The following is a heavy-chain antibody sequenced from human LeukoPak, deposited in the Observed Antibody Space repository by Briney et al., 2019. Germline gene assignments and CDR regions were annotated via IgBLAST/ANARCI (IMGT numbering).Heavy chain of an antibody. Sequence: SETVSLTCDVSNYYISSGSYWSWIRQTPGKGLEWIGSIYHTGSAYYSSSLQSRVTISVDTSKNQFSLKLSSVTAADTAVYYCARANDRGGTSPLDYWGQGALVTVSS. V-gene: IGHV4-38-2*01. D-gene: IGHD2-2*01. J-gene: IGHJ4*02. CDR1: NYYISSGSY. CDR3: ARANDRGGTSPLDY. CDR2: IYHTGSA.